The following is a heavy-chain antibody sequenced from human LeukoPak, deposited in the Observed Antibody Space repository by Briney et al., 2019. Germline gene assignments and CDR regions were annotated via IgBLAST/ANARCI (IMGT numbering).Heavy chain of an antibody. J-gene: IGHJ5*02. Sequence: SETLSLTCTVSGGSISSYYWSWIRQPPGKGLEWIGYIYYSGSTNYNPSLKSRVTISVDTSKNQFSLKLSSVTAADTAVYYCAGSGYYYLNWFDPWGQGTLVTVSS. CDR2: IYYSGST. CDR3: AGSGYYYLNWFDP. V-gene: IGHV4-59*01. CDR1: GGSISSYY. D-gene: IGHD3-22*01.